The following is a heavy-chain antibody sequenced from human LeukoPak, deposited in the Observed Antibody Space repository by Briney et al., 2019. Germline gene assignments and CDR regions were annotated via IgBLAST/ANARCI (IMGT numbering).Heavy chain of an antibody. J-gene: IGHJ4*02. Sequence: PWGSLRLSCAASGFTVSSNYMSWVRQAPGKGLEWIGEINHSGSTNYNPSLKSRVTISIDTSKNQFSLKLSSVTAADTAVYYCARGRGAGIAAAGQFDYWGQGTLVTVSS. CDR3: ARGRGAGIAAAGQFDY. CDR1: GFTVSSNY. D-gene: IGHD6-13*01. CDR2: INHSGST. V-gene: IGHV4-34*01.